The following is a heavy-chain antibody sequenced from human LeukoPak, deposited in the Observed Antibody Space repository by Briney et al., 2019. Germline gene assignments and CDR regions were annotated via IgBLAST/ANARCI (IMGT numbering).Heavy chain of an antibody. V-gene: IGHV4-34*01. CDR2: INHSRST. Sequence: SETLSLTCAVYGGSFSGYYWSWIRQPPGKGLEWIGEINHSRSTNYNPSLKSRVTISVDTSKNQFSLKLSSVTAADTAVYYCARVLYYYDSSGYYPTQYYFDYWGQGTLVTVSS. J-gene: IGHJ4*02. CDR1: GGSFSGYY. CDR3: ARVLYYYDSSGYYPTQYYFDY. D-gene: IGHD3-22*01.